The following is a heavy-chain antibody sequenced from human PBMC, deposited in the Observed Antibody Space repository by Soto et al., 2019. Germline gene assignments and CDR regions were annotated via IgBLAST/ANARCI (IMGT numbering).Heavy chain of an antibody. V-gene: IGHV1-46*01. CDR2: INPNGGST. Sequence: QVQVVQSGAEVKKPGASVKVSCKTSGYTFTNYHVHWVRQAPGQGLEWMGAINPNGGSTTYAQHRQGRVAMTGGSSTIAVYMEMGSLRSDDSAVYYCALPKNSLGWYNFWGQGTLVTVS. J-gene: IGHJ4*02. CDR3: ALPKNSLGWYNF. CDR1: GYTFTNYH. D-gene: IGHD6-19*01.